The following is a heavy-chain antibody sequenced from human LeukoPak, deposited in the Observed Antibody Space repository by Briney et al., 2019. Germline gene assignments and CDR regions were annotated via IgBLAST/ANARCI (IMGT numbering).Heavy chain of an antibody. V-gene: IGHV1-69*06. CDR2: IIPIFGTA. Sequence: ASVKVSCKASGGTFSSYAISWVRQAPGHGLEWMGEIIPIFGTANYAQKFQGRVTITADKSTNTAYMELSSLRSEDTAVYYCASGGVGAFDIWGQGTMVTVSS. CDR3: ASGGVGAFDI. CDR1: GGTFSSYA. D-gene: IGHD3-16*01. J-gene: IGHJ3*02.